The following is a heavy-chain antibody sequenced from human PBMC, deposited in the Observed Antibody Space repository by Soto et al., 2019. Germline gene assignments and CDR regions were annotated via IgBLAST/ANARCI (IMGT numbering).Heavy chain of an antibody. J-gene: IGHJ6*02. CDR1: GFTFSSYG. CDR3: ARDLFYSYGYFYGMDV. V-gene: IGHV3-33*01. D-gene: IGHD5-18*01. CDR2: IGYDGSNK. Sequence: QVQLVESGGGVVQPGRSLRLSCAASGFTFSSYGMHWVRQAPGKGLEWVAVIGYDGSNKYYADSVKGRFTISRDNSKNTLYLQMNSLRAEDTAVYYCARDLFYSYGYFYGMDVWGQGTTVTVSS.